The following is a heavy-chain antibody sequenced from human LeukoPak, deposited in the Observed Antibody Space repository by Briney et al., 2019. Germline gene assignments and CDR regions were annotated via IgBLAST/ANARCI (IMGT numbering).Heavy chain of an antibody. CDR3: ARAAYYYDSSGYYYPTVDY. J-gene: IGHJ4*02. V-gene: IGHV6-1*01. Sequence: SQTLSLTCAIPGDSVSSNSAAWNWIRQSPSRGREWLGRTYYRSKRYTDYAVSVKSQITINPGRCKNQFSLQLNSVTPEDTAVYYCARAAYYYDSSGYYYPTVDYWGQGTLVTVSS. CDR2: TYYRSKRYT. D-gene: IGHD3-22*01. CDR1: GDSVSSNSAA.